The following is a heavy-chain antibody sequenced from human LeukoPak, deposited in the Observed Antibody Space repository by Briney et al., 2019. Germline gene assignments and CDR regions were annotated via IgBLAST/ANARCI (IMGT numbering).Heavy chain of an antibody. CDR3: ARDSYVVATLRHFDY. CDR2: ISAYNGNT. Sequence: ASVKVSCKASGYTFTSYGISWVRQAPGQGLEWMGWISAYNGNTNYAQKLQGRVTMTTDTSTSTAYMELGSLGSGDTAVYYCARDSYVVATLRHFDYWGQGTLVTVSS. J-gene: IGHJ4*02. D-gene: IGHD5-12*01. CDR1: GYTFTSYG. V-gene: IGHV1-18*01.